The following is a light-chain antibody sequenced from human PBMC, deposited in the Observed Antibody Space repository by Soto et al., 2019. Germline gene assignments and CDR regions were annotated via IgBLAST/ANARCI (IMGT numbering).Light chain of an antibody. V-gene: IGKV1-5*03. CDR1: QSISNW. CDR2: KAS. CDR3: QQYNSYSWT. Sequence: DIQMTQSPSTLSASVGDRVTITCRANQSISNWLAWYQKKPGKVPKLLIYKASNLDYGVPSRFSGSGSGTEFTLTSSSLQPDDFATYYCQQYNSYSWTFGQGTKVEAK. J-gene: IGKJ1*01.